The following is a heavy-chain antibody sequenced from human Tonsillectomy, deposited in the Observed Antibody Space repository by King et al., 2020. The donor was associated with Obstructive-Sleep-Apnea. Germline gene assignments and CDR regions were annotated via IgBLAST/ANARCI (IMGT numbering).Heavy chain of an antibody. V-gene: IGHV3-7*03. J-gene: IGHJ5*02. CDR3: ARATAGSTLTGGLDP. Sequence: VQLVESGGGLVQPGGSLRLSCAASGFTCSNHWMSWVRQAPGKGLEWVANIKQDGSEKYYVDSVKGRFIISRDNAKNSLVLQMNSLRAEDTAVYYCARATAGSTLTGGLDPWGQGTLVTVSS. D-gene: IGHD7-27*01. CDR2: IKQDGSEK. CDR1: GFTCSNHW.